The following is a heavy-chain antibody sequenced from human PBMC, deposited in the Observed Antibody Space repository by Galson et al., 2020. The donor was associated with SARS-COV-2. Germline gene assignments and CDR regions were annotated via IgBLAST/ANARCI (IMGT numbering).Heavy chain of an antibody. Sequence: GGSLRLSCAASGFTFSSYWMSWVRQAPGKGLEWVANIKQDGSEKYCVHSVKGRFTISRDNAKNSLYLQMNSLRAEDTAVYYCARDMVRGINTIDYGGQGTLVTVSS. CDR1: GFTFSSYW. CDR3: ARDMVRGINTIDY. D-gene: IGHD3-10*01. CDR2: IKQDGSEK. J-gene: IGHJ4*02. V-gene: IGHV3-7*01.